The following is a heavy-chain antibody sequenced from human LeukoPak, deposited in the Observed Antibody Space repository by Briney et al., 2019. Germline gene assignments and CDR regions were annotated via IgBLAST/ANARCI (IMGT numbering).Heavy chain of an antibody. CDR1: GFVFSNYD. Sequence: PGRSLRLSCQTSGFVFSNYDMHWVRQAPGKGLEWVAFLRNDGRKQNYADSVQGRFTISRDNSRNTLYLQTNSLRPEDTGVYSCAKDSNSGYVSVGPDYWGLGTLVTVSS. J-gene: IGHJ1*01. D-gene: IGHD5-12*01. CDR3: AKDSNSGYVSVGPDY. CDR2: LRNDGRKQ. V-gene: IGHV3-30*02.